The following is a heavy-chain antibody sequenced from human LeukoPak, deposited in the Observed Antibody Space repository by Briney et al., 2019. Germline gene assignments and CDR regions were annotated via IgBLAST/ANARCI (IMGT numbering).Heavy chain of an antibody. Sequence: GESLKISCKGSGYSFTSYWIGWVRQMPGKGLEWMGIIYPGDSDTRYSPAFQGQVTISADKSISTAYLQWGSLKASDTAMYYCARLESGILGYCSGGSCYEYFQHWGQGTLVTVSS. J-gene: IGHJ1*01. V-gene: IGHV5-51*01. CDR3: ARLESGILGYCSGGSCYEYFQH. D-gene: IGHD2-15*01. CDR1: GYSFTSYW. CDR2: IYPGDSDT.